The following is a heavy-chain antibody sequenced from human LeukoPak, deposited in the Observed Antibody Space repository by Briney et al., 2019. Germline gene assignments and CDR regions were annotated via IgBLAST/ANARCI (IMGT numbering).Heavy chain of an antibody. CDR2: ISYDGSNK. Sequence: GGSLRLSCAASGFTFSSYGMHWVRQAPGKGLEWVAVISYDGSNKSYADSVKGRFSISRDNSKNTLYLQMNSLRAEDTAVYYCAKDLPYFYGSGSYWAALDYWGQGTLVTVSS. CDR1: GFTFSSYG. V-gene: IGHV3-30*18. CDR3: AKDLPYFYGSGSYWAALDY. D-gene: IGHD3-10*01. J-gene: IGHJ4*02.